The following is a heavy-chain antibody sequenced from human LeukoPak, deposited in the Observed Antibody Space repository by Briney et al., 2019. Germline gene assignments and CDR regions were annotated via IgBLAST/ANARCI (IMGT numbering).Heavy chain of an antibody. J-gene: IGHJ4*02. V-gene: IGHV3-11*04. CDR1: GFTFSDYY. CDR2: ISSSGSTI. D-gene: IGHD3-22*01. Sequence: GGSLRLSCAASGFTFSDYYMSWIRQAPGKGLEWVSYISSSGSTIYYADSVKGRFTISRDNAANSLYLQMNSLRAEDTAVYYCARDRSLHYSDNSDGGYWGQGTLVTVSS. CDR3: ARDRSLHYSDNSDGGY.